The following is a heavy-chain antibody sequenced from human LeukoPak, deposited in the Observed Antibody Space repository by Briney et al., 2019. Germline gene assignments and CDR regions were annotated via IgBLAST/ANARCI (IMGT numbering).Heavy chain of an antibody. CDR1: GGSFSGYY. CDR2: INHSGST. J-gene: IGHJ4*02. V-gene: IGHV4-34*01. D-gene: IGHD3-16*01. Sequence: SETLSLTCAVYGGSFSGYYWSWIRQPPGKGLEWIGEINHSGSTNYNPSLRSRVTISVDTSKNQFSLKLSSVTAADTAVYYCARDRNGGVIDYWGQGTLVTVSP. CDR3: ARDRNGGVIDY.